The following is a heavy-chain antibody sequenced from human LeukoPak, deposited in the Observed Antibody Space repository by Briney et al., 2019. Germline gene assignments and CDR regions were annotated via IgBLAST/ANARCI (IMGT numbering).Heavy chain of an antibody. CDR1: GGSISSYY. J-gene: IGHJ3*02. CDR2: IYYSGST. Sequence: SETLSLTCTVSGGSISSYYWSWIRQPPGKGLEWIGYIYYSGSTNYNPSLKSRVTISVDTSKNQFSLKLSSVTAADTAVYYCARDLITMVRGVIGAFDIWGQGTMVTVSS. D-gene: IGHD3-10*01. CDR3: ARDLITMVRGVIGAFDI. V-gene: IGHV4-59*01.